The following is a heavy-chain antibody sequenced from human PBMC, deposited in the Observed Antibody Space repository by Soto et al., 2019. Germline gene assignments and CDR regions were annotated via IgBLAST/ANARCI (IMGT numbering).Heavy chain of an antibody. CDR1: GYTFTSYG. Sequence: ASVKVSCKASGYTFTSYGISWVRQAPGQGLEWMGWISAYNGNTNYAQKLQGRVTMTTDTSTSTAYMELRSLRSDDTAMYYCALQGRSGTHWGGGYYYYGMDVWGQGTTVTVS. D-gene: IGHD3-10*01. V-gene: IGHV1-18*01. CDR2: ISAYNGNT. CDR3: ALQGRSGTHWGGGYYYYGMDV. J-gene: IGHJ6*02.